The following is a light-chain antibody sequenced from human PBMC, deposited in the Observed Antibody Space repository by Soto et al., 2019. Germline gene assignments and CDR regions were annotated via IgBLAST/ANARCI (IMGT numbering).Light chain of an antibody. Sequence: EIVMTQSPATLSVSPGERAILSCRASQSISINLAWYQQKPGQAPRLLIYRTSNRATGIPDRFSGSGSGTDFTLTISRLEPEDFAVYYCQQYGDSRLTFGGGTKVDIK. J-gene: IGKJ4*01. CDR2: RTS. V-gene: IGKV3-20*01. CDR3: QQYGDSRLT. CDR1: QSISIN.